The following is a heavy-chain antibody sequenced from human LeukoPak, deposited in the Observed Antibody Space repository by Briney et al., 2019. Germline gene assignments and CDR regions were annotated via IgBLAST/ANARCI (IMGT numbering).Heavy chain of an antibody. D-gene: IGHD6-13*01. CDR2: ISSSSSNI. CDR3: ARDLSFRSSSHFDY. J-gene: IGHJ4*02. Sequence: PGGSLRLSCSASGFTFSCYSMNWVRQAPGKGLEWVASISSSSSNIYYADSVKGRFTISRDNTKNSLYLQINSLRAEATAVYYCARDLSFRSSSHFDYWGQGTLVTVSS. CDR1: GFTFSCYS. V-gene: IGHV3-21*01.